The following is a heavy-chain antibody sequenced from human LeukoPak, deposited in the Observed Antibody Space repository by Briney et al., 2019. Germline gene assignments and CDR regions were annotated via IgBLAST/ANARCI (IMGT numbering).Heavy chain of an antibody. V-gene: IGHV1-69*06. D-gene: IGHD2-15*01. CDR1: GGTFSSYA. J-gene: IGHJ4*02. CDR2: IIPIFGTA. Sequence: SVKVSCKASGGTFSSYAISWVRQAPGQGLEWMGGIIPIFGTANYAQKFQGRVTITADKSTSTAYMELSSLRSEDTAVYYCARDPQGYCSGGSCYSAYWGQGTLVTVSS. CDR3: ARDPQGYCSGGSCYSAY.